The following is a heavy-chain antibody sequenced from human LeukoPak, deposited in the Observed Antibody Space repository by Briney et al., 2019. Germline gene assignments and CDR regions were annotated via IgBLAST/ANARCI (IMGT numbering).Heavy chain of an antibody. V-gene: IGHV1-18*01. J-gene: IGHJ4*02. Sequence: ASVKVSCKASGYTFTNYGITWVRQAPGQGLEWMGWISAYNGNTNYAQRLQGRVNMTTDTSTTTVYLELRSLRSDDTAVYYCARDYYYDTRGYYRFDYWGQGTLVTVSS. CDR3: ARDYYYDTRGYYRFDY. D-gene: IGHD3-22*01. CDR1: GYTFTNYG. CDR2: ISAYNGNT.